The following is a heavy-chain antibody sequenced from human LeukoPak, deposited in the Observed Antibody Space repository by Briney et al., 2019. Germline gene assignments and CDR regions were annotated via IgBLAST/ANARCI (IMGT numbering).Heavy chain of an antibody. V-gene: IGHV3-30*02. CDR3: AKVVTYYYDSSGYEGDGY. D-gene: IGHD3-22*01. Sequence: PGGSLRLSCAVSGFTFSSYGMHWVRQAPGKGLEWVAFIRYDGNNKYYADSVKGRSTISRDNSKKTLYLEMSSLRIEDTAVYYCAKVVTYYYDSSGYEGDGYWGQGTLVTVSS. CDR2: IRYDGNNK. J-gene: IGHJ4*02. CDR1: GFTFSSYG.